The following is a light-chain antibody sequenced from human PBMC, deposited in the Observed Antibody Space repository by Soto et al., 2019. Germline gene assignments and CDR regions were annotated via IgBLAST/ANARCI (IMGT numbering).Light chain of an antibody. CDR1: QSVRSSY. CDR3: QQYGSSPFI. Sequence: ETVLTQSPGTLSLSPGERATLACRASQSVRSSYLAWFQQKPGQAPRLLIYGVSTRATGIPDRFSGSGSGTDFTLTISRLEPEDSAVYYCQQYGSSPFIFGPGTKVDIK. V-gene: IGKV3-20*01. J-gene: IGKJ3*01. CDR2: GVS.